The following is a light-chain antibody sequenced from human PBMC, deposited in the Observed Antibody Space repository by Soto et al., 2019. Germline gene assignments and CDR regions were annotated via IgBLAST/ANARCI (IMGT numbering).Light chain of an antibody. CDR3: SSYTSSSTLRV. J-gene: IGLJ2*01. CDR2: AVS. V-gene: IGLV2-14*01. Sequence: QSALTQPASVSGSPGQSITISCTGTSSDVGGYNYVSWYQQHPGKAPKLMIYAVSNRPSGVSNRFSGSKSGNTASLTISGLQAEDEADYYCSSYTSSSTLRVFGGGTKVTVL. CDR1: SSDVGGYNY.